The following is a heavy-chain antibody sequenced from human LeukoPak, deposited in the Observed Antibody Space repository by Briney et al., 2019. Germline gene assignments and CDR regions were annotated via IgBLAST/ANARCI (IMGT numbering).Heavy chain of an antibody. CDR3: ARVGGGDFWSGYYLYYFDY. Sequence: SETLSLTCTVSGGSISSYYWSWIRQPPGKGLEWIGYIYYSGSTNYNPSLKSRVTISVDTSKNQFSLKLSSVTAADTAVYYCARVGGGDFWSGYYLYYFDYWGQGTLVTVSS. V-gene: IGHV4-59*01. CDR1: GGSISSYY. D-gene: IGHD3-3*01. CDR2: IYYSGST. J-gene: IGHJ4*02.